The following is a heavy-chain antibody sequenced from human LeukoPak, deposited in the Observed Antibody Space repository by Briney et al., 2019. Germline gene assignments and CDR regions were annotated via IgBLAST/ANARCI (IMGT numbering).Heavy chain of an antibody. CDR1: GYTFTRYY. Sequence: GASLKVSCKASGYTFTRYYMYWVRQAPGQGLECMGIINPSAGSTSYVQKFQGRVTMSRDTSTSKVYMELSSLKSDDTAVYYCARRNSGYQDLDFWGQGTLVTDTS. J-gene: IGHJ4*02. V-gene: IGHV1-46*01. CDR3: ARRNSGYQDLDF. D-gene: IGHD5-12*01. CDR2: INPSAGST.